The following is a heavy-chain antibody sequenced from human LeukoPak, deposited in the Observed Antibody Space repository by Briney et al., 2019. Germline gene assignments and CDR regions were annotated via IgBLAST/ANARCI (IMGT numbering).Heavy chain of an antibody. Sequence: SETLSLTCTVSGGSISSYYWSWIRQPPGKGLEWIGYIYYSGSTNYNPSLKSRVTISVDTSKNQFSLRLSSVTAADTAVYYCAREDKDAFDIWGQGTMVTVSS. J-gene: IGHJ3*02. CDR2: IYYSGST. CDR1: GGSISSYY. V-gene: IGHV4-59*01. CDR3: AREDKDAFDI.